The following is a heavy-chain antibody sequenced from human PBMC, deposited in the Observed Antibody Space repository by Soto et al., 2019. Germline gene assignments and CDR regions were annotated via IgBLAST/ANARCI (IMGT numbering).Heavy chain of an antibody. CDR3: AHTGYTYGKGPYYFGY. CDR2: IYWDDDK. J-gene: IGHJ4*02. CDR1: GFSLSTSGVG. V-gene: IGHV2-5*02. Sequence: QITLKESGPTLVTPTQTLTLTCTFSGFSLSTSGVGVGWIRQPTGKALERLAFIYWDDDKLYSPSLRSTLTITNDTSKNQVVITMTIMDPVDTDTYDWAHTGYTYGKGPYYFGYCGQGTLGTVAS. D-gene: IGHD5-18*01.